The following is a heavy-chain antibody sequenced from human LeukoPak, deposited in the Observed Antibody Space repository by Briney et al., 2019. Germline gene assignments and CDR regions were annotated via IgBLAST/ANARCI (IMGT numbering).Heavy chain of an antibody. V-gene: IGHV4-39*01. CDR1: GGSISSYY. Sequence: SETLSLTCTVSGGSISSYYWGWIRQAPGKGLEWIGSIYYSESTYYSPSLKSRVTMSVDTSKNHFSLKLSSVTASDTAVYYCARHFRYSSSWTGWFDPWGQGTLVTVSS. D-gene: IGHD6-13*01. CDR3: ARHFRYSSSWTGWFDP. J-gene: IGHJ5*02. CDR2: IYYSEST.